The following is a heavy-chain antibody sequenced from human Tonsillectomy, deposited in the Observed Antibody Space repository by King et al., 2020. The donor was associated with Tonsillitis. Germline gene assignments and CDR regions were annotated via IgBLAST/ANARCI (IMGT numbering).Heavy chain of an antibody. CDR3: ARDQAIGSPFDC. J-gene: IGHJ4*02. V-gene: IGHV4-30-4*01. CDR1: GASISSGDDY. Sequence: QLQESGPGLVKPSQTLSLTCTVSGASISSGDDYWSWIRQPPGKGLEWIGYIYYSGNTYYNPSLKSRVTISVDTSKNQFSLKLSSVTAADTAGYYCARDQAIGSPFDCWGQGTLVTVSS. D-gene: IGHD1-26*01. CDR2: IYYSGNT.